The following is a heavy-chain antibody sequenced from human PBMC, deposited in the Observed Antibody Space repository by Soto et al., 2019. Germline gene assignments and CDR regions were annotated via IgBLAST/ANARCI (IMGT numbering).Heavy chain of an antibody. CDR3: ARAPVAGYNLDY. D-gene: IGHD6-19*01. Sequence: GGSLRLSCAVSGFTFSSYGMHWVRQAPGEGLEWVAFILYDGSNEYYADSVKGRFSISRDNSKKTLYLQMNSLRVEDTAVYYCARAPVAGYNLDYWGQGTLVTVSS. J-gene: IGHJ4*02. CDR2: ILYDGSNE. V-gene: IGHV3-33*01. CDR1: GFTFSSYG.